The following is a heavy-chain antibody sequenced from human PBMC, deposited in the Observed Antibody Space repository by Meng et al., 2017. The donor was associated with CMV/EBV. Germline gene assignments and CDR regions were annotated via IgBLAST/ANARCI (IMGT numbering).Heavy chain of an antibody. Sequence: QVLLQEAGQGLLKPSETRSLTCTGTGGSISSYYWSWIRQPAGKGLEWIGRIYTSGSTNYNPSLKSRVTMSVDTSKNQFSLKLSSVTAADTAVYYCAGYSSGWYPQFDYWGQGTLVTVSS. CDR3: AGYSSGWYPQFDY. D-gene: IGHD6-19*01. CDR1: GGSISSYY. J-gene: IGHJ4*02. CDR2: IYTSGST. V-gene: IGHV4-4*07.